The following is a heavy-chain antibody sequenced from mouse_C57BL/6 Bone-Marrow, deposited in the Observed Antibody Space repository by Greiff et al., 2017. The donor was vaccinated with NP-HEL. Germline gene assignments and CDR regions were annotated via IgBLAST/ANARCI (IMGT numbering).Heavy chain of an antibody. J-gene: IGHJ2*01. CDR1: GYTFTSYT. D-gene: IGHD4-1*01. Sequence: VQLQQSGAELARPGASVKMSCKASGYTFTSYTMHWVKQRPGQGLEWIGYINPSSGYTKYNQKFKGKATLTADKSSSTAYMQLSSLTSEDSAVSSCASWAGPLRSEYFDYWGQGTTLTVSS. CDR2: INPSSGYT. V-gene: IGHV1-4*01. CDR3: ASWAGPLRSEYFDY.